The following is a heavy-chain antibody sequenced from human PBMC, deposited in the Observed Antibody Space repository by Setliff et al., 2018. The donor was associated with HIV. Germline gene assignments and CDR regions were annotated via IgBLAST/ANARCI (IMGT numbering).Heavy chain of an antibody. CDR3: GRQVPVPGVAVTPIDY. D-gene: IGHD3-22*01. CDR1: GGSIWNYY. J-gene: IGHJ4*02. CDR2: IYYSGST. Sequence: PSETLSLTCTVSGGSIWNYYWSWIRQPPGKGLEWIGTIYYSGSTYYNPSLKSRVTISTDTSKNQFSLKVTSVTAADTAVYYCGRQVPVPGVAVTPIDYWGLGTLVTVS. V-gene: IGHV4-39*01.